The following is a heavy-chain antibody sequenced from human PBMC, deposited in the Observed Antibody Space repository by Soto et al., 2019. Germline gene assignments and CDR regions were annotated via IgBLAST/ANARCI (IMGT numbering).Heavy chain of an antibody. CDR1: GGTFSSYA. CDR2: IIPIFGTA. Sequence: GPSVKACCKASGGTFSSYAISWVRQAPGQGLEWMGGIIPIFGTANYAQKFQGRVTITADESTSTAYMELSSLRSEDTAVYYCAREHIVVVPAAIRTGNDSSNSIDYWCQALLVTLSS. J-gene: IGHJ4*02. CDR3: AREHIVVVPAAIRTGNDSSNSIDY. V-gene: IGHV1-69*13. D-gene: IGHD2-2*01.